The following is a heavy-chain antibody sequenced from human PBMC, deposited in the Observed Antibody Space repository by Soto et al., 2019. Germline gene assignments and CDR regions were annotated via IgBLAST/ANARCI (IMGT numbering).Heavy chain of an antibody. D-gene: IGHD6-19*01. Sequence: LRLSCAASGFSLRTYGMQWLRRAPGKGLEWVAFIWYDGTKKFYANSVKGRSTISKDNSNNILYLQMSGLRAEDTAVYYCARDVVTAVAGSVNWFDPWGQGTLVTVSS. V-gene: IGHV3-33*01. J-gene: IGHJ5*02. CDR2: IWYDGTKK. CDR3: ARDVVTAVAGSVNWFDP. CDR1: GFSLRTYG.